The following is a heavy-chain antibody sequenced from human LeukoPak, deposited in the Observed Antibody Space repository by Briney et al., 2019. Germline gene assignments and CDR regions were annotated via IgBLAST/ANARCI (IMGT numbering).Heavy chain of an antibody. CDR2: ISGSGGST. CDR3: VKDHGWLLYS. J-gene: IGHJ4*02. CDR1: GFTFSSYA. Sequence: QPRGSLRLSCAASGFTFSSYAMSWVRQAPGKGLEWVSSISGSGGSTYCADSVKGRFTISRDNSKNTLYLQMNSLRADDTAVYYCVKDHGWLLYSWGQGTLVTVSS. V-gene: IGHV3-23*01. D-gene: IGHD3-9*01.